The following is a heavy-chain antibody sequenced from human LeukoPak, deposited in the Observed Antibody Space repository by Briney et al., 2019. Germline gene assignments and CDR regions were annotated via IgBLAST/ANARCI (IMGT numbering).Heavy chain of an antibody. CDR1: GGSFSGYY. D-gene: IGHD6-6*01. Sequence: PSETLSLTCAVYGGSFSGYYWSWIRQPPGKGLEWIGEINHSGSTNYNPSLKSRVTISVDTSKNQFSLKLSSVTAADTAVYYCAREVSIAAREDWFDPWGQGTLVTVSS. CDR2: INHSGST. CDR3: AREVSIAAREDWFDP. V-gene: IGHV4-34*01. J-gene: IGHJ5*02.